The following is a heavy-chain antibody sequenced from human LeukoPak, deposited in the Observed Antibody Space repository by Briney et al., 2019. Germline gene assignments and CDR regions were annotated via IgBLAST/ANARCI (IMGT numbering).Heavy chain of an antibody. V-gene: IGHV4-34*01. CDR2: INHVRST. CDR1: GGSFSGYC. Sequence: SETLSLTCAVYGGSFSGYCWSWIRQPPGKGLEWIGEINHVRSTHYNPSLKSRLTISVDTSENQFSLKLNSVTAADTAVCYCARGDFYDSGSDYSILVMWGKGTLVTVSS. D-gene: IGHD3-22*01. CDR3: ARGDFYDSGSDYSILVM. J-gene: IGHJ4*02.